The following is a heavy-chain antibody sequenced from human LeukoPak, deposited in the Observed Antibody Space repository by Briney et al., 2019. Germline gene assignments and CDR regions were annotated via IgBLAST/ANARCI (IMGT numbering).Heavy chain of an antibody. CDR1: GFTFSSYA. D-gene: IGHD6-13*01. V-gene: IGHV3-23*01. J-gene: IGHJ5*02. CDR2: ISGSGGST. CDR3: AKDTTSLKGIAAAGTPGGFDP. Sequence: PGGSLRLSCAASGFTFSSYAMSWVRQAPGKGLEWVSAISGSGGSTYYADSVKGRFTISRDNSKNTLYLQMNSLRAEDTAVYYCAKDTTSLKGIAAAGTPGGFDPWGQGTLVTVSS.